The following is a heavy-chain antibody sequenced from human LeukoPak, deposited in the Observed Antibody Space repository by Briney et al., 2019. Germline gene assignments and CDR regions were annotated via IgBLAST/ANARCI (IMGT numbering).Heavy chain of an antibody. V-gene: IGHV3-74*01. CDR2: IHSDGSGT. CDR1: GFIFSSYW. D-gene: IGHD6-13*01. Sequence: GGSLRLSCAASGFIFSSYWMHWVRQAPGKGLVWVSRIHSDGSGTTYADSVRGRFTISRDNAANTLYLQMNSLRAEDTAVYYCARGSWSAAGTSIDYWGQGTLVTVSS. J-gene: IGHJ4*02. CDR3: ARGSWSAAGTSIDY.